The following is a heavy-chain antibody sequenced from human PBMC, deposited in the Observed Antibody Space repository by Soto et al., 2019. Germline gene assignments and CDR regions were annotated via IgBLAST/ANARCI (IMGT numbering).Heavy chain of an antibody. D-gene: IGHD2-15*01. V-gene: IGHV4-59*01. CDR1: GGSISSYY. CDR2: IYYSGST. J-gene: IGHJ6*02. Sequence: PSETLSLTCTVSGGSISSYYWSRIRQPPGKGLEWIGYIYYSGSTNYNPSLKSRVTISVDTSKNQFSLKLSSVTAADTAVYYCARHDCISSSCYYYYYYGMDVWGQGTTVTVSS. CDR3: ARHDCISSSCYYYYYYGMDV.